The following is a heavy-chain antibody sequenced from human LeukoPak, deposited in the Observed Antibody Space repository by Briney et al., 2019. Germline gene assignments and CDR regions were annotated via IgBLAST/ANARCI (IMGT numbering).Heavy chain of an antibody. V-gene: IGHV4-59*12. CDR3: ARGDYYYDSSGHKGGVGYFDY. Sequence: SETLSLTCTVSAGSISGYYWSWIRQSPGKGLEWIGYIHYIGRTNYNPSLKSRVTISVDTSKNQFSLKLSSVTAADTAVYYCARGDYYYDSSGHKGGVGYFDYWGQGTLVTVSS. CDR1: AGSISGYY. J-gene: IGHJ4*02. CDR2: IHYIGRT. D-gene: IGHD3-22*01.